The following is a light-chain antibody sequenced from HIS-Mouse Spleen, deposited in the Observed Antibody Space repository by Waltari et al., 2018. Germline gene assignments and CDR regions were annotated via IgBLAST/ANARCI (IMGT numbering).Light chain of an antibody. CDR3: NSRDSSGNHLV. CDR2: GKN. CDR1: SLRSYS. V-gene: IGLV3-19*01. J-gene: IGLJ3*02. Sequence: SSELTPDPAVSVALGQTVRITCQGHSLRSYSASRYQQKPVQAQVLVSSGKNNRPSGIPDRFSGSSSGNTASLTITGAQAEDEADYYCNSRDSSGNHLVFGGGTKLTVL.